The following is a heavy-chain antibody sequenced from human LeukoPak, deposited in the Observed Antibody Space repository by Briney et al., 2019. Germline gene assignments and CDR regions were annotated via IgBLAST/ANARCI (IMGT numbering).Heavy chain of an antibody. Sequence: ASVKVSCKASGYTFTSYGIGWMRQAPGQGLEWMGWVSTYNGNTNYAQKFQGGVTMTTDTSTSTASMELRSLASDDTAVYFCARRGGYGPYFNYWGQGTLVTVSS. D-gene: IGHD5-12*01. CDR1: GYTFTSYG. CDR2: VSTYNGNT. CDR3: ARRGGYGPYFNY. J-gene: IGHJ4*02. V-gene: IGHV1-18*01.